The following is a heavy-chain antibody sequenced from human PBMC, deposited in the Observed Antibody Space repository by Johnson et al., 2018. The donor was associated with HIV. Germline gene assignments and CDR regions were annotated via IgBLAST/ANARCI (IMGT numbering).Heavy chain of an antibody. CDR1: EFAFSSYD. CDR3: ARENCGAFDI. Sequence: MQLVESGGGLVQTGGSLRLSCAASEFAFSSYDMHWVRQAPGKGLEWVSSIGTAGDTSYSGSVKGRFTISRENARNSLYLQMNSLRAGDTAVYYCARENCGAFDIWGQGTMVTVSS. V-gene: IGHV3-13*01. J-gene: IGHJ3*02. CDR2: IGTAGDT. D-gene: IGHD1-1*01.